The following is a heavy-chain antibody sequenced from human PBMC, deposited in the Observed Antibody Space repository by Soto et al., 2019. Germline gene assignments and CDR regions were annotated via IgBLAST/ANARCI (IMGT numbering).Heavy chain of an antibody. CDR3: ARADCGGQCACDF. V-gene: IGHV3-33*08. CDR2: IWYDGTVK. J-gene: IGHJ4*02. CDR1: GFTFSSYG. Sequence: GGSLRLSCAASGFTFSSYGMHWVRQAPGKGLEWVAVIWYDGTVKNYADSVKGRFSISRDNSQNTVYLQMNTLRAEDTAVYYCARADCGGQCACDFWGQGTLVTVSS. D-gene: IGHD2-21*01.